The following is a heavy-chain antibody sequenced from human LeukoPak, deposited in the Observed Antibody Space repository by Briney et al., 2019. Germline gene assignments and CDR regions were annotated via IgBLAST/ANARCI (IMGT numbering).Heavy chain of an antibody. V-gene: IGHV3-23*01. CDR2: ISGSGGST. CDR1: GFTFSSYA. Sequence: GGSLRLSCAASGFTFSSYAMGWVRQAPGKGLEGVSAISGSGGSTYYADSVEGRFTISRDNSKNTLYLQMNSLRAEDTAVYYCAKIRDYGGKYFDYWGQGTLVTVSS. J-gene: IGHJ4*02. D-gene: IGHD4-23*01. CDR3: AKIRDYGGKYFDY.